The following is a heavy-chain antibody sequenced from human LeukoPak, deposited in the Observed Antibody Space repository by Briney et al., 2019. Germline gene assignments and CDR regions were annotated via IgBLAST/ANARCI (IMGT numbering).Heavy chain of an antibody. V-gene: IGHV3-30-3*01. CDR3: ARDMSSRVNSYFDY. CDR1: GFTFSSYA. J-gene: IGHJ4*02. CDR2: ISYDGSNK. Sequence: PGGSLRLSCAASGFTFSSYAMHWVRQAPGKGLEWVAVISYDGSNKYYADSVKGRFTISRDNSKHTLYLQMNSLRAEDTAVYYCARDMSSRVNSYFDYWGQGTLVTVSS. D-gene: IGHD5-18*01.